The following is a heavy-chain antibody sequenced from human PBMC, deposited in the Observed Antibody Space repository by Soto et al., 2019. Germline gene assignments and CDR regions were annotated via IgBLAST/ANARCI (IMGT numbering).Heavy chain of an antibody. CDR2: TYYRSKWYN. J-gene: IGHJ4*02. CDR3: ARDAPPIYDFWSGYHF. Sequence: QTLSLTCAISGDSVSSNSAAWNWIRQSPSRGLEWLGRTYYRSKWYNDYAVSVKSRITINPDTSKNQFSLQLNSVTPEDTAVYYCARDAPPIYDFWSGYHFWGQGTLVTVSS. D-gene: IGHD3-3*01. V-gene: IGHV6-1*01. CDR1: GDSVSSNSAA.